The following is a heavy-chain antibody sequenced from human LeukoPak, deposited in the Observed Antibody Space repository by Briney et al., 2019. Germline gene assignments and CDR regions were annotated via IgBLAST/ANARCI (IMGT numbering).Heavy chain of an antibody. J-gene: IGHJ6*04. CDR2: ISSSSSYI. D-gene: IGHD2-2*02. CDR1: GFTFSSYS. Sequence: GRSLRLSCAASGFTFSSYSMNWVRQAPGKGLEWVSSISSSSSYIYYADSVKGRFTISRDNAKNSLYLQMNSLRAEDTAVYYCARVGCSSTSCYNVWGKGTTVTVSS. CDR3: ARVGCSSTSCYNV. V-gene: IGHV3-21*01.